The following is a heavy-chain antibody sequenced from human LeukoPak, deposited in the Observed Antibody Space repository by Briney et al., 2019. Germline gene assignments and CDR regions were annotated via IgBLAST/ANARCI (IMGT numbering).Heavy chain of an antibody. J-gene: IGHJ2*01. CDR1: GFNFADYA. D-gene: IGHD5-24*01. CDR2: INWETGNG. CDR3: TRRAARWQFDL. V-gene: IGHV3-9*01. Sequence: SGRSLRLSCAVSGFNFADYAMHWVRQALGRGLEWVSGINWETGNGIYADSVKGRFTISRDNAKNSLYLQMSSLRAEDTALYYCTRRAARWQFDLWGRGTLLTVSS.